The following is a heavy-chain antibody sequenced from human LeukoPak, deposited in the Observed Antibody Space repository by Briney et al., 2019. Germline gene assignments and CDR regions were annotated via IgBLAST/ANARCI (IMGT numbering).Heavy chain of an antibody. Sequence: SETLSLTCAVYGGSFSGYYWSWIRQPPGKGLEWIGEINHSGSTNYNPSLKSRVTISVDTSKNQFSLKLSSVTAADTAVYYCARGLTYYYDSSGYYYGGARDAFDIWGQGTMVTVSS. CDR3: ARGLTYYYDSSGYYYGGARDAFDI. J-gene: IGHJ3*02. CDR1: GGSFSGYY. V-gene: IGHV4-34*01. D-gene: IGHD3-22*01. CDR2: INHSGST.